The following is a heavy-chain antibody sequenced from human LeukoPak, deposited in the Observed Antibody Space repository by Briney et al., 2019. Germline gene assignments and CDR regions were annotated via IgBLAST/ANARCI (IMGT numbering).Heavy chain of an antibody. J-gene: IGHJ4*02. V-gene: IGHV3-23*01. CDR2: ISGSGGST. CDR3: AKDQGDIVVVPAAM. CDR1: GFTFSSYA. Sequence: GGPLRLSCAASGFTFSSYAMSWVRQAPGKGLEWVSAISGSGGSTYYADSVKGRFTISRDNSKNTLYLQMNSLRAEDTAVYYCAKDQGDIVVVPAAMRGQGTLVTVSS. D-gene: IGHD2-2*01.